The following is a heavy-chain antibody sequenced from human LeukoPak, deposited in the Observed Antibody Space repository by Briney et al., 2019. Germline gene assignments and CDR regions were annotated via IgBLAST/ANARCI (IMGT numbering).Heavy chain of an antibody. CDR1: SEFFSGYY. D-gene: IGHD3-10*01. V-gene: IGHV4-34*01. CDR3: ARTGYYYGSGSLYYYYMDV. J-gene: IGHJ6*03. Sequence: SETLSLTCGVSSEFFSGYYWGWIRQPPGKGLEWIGDINDSGTTKYNPTLKSRVTISIDSSKRQFSLKLSSVTAADTAVYYCARTGYYYGSGSLYYYYMDVWGKGTTVTVSS. CDR2: INDSGTT.